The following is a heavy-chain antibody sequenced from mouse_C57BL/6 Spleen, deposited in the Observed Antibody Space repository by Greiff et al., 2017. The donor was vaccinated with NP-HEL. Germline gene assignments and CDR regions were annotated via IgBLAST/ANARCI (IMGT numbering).Heavy chain of an antibody. Sequence: QVQLKQSGPELVKPGASVKISCKASGYAFSSSWMNWVKQRPGKGLEWIGRIYPGDGDTNYNGKFKGKATLTADKSSSTAYMQLSSLTSEDSAVYFCARPTSGYYFDYWGQGTTLTVSS. V-gene: IGHV1-82*01. CDR1: GYAFSSSW. D-gene: IGHD1-1*01. CDR3: ARPTSGYYFDY. J-gene: IGHJ2*01. CDR2: IYPGDGDT.